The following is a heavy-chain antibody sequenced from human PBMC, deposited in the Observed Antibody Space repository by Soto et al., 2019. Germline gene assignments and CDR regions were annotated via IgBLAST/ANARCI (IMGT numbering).Heavy chain of an antibody. Sequence: QVQLQQWGAGLLKPSETLSLNCAVNGGSLSGYYWSWIRQPPGKGLEWIGEIKDGGYTNYSPSLKGRATISSHQSNHQFSLRLNSVTAADTGVYYCARGQEGVVATHWDQGALVTVSS. CDR1: GGSLSGYY. J-gene: IGHJ4*02. CDR3: ARGQEGVVATH. D-gene: IGHD5-12*01. V-gene: IGHV4-34*01. CDR2: IKDGGYT.